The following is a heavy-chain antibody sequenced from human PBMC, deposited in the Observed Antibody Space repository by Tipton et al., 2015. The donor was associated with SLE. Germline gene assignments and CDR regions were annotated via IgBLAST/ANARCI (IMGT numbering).Heavy chain of an antibody. CDR2: LYTSGTT. Sequence: SINSHYCRWIRQPPGKGLEWIAYLYTSGTTNYNPSLKSRVTIAVDTSKNQFSLKARSVTAADTAVYYCARMRSRHFDYWGQGTLVTVSS. CDR3: ARMRSRHFDY. J-gene: IGHJ4*02. CDR1: SINSHY. V-gene: IGHV4-4*08.